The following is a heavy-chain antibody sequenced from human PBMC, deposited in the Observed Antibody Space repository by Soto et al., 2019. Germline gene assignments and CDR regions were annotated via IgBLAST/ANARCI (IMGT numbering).Heavy chain of an antibody. Sequence: GGSLRLSCAASGFTFTNYAMNWFRQAPGKGLEWVSAITGRGDSTYYADSVKGRFTISRDNSKNTLYLQMNSLRAEDTAVYFCARVRPYYDNWGQGTLVTVSS. CDR3: ARVRPYYDN. V-gene: IGHV3-23*01. J-gene: IGHJ4*02. CDR2: ITGRGDST. CDR1: GFTFTNYA.